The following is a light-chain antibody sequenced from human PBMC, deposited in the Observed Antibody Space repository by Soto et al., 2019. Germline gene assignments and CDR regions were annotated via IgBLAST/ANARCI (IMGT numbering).Light chain of an antibody. CDR2: GAS. Sequence: EIVLTQSPGTLSLSPGERATLSCRASQSASSSYLAWYQQKPGQAPRLLIYGASSRDTGIPDRFSGRGSGTDFTLTISRLEPEDFAVYYCQQYGSSPMYTFGQGTKLEIK. CDR3: QQYGSSPMYT. J-gene: IGKJ2*01. V-gene: IGKV3-20*01. CDR1: QSASSSY.